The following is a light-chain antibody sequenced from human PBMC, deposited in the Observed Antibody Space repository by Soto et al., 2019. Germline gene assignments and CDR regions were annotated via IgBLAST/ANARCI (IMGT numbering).Light chain of an antibody. J-gene: IGLJ7*01. CDR3: SSYTSSSTLYV. CDR1: SSDVGGYNY. Sequence: QSVLTQPASVSGSPGQSITISCTGTSSDVGGYNYVSWYQQHPGKAPKLMIYDVSNRPSGVSNRFAGSKSGNTASLTISGLDAEDEADFYCSSYTSSSTLYVFGSGTRLTVL. V-gene: IGLV2-14*01. CDR2: DVS.